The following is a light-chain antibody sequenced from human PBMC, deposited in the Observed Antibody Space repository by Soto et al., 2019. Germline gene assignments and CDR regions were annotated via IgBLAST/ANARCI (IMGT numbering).Light chain of an antibody. Sequence: QSVLTQPASVSGSPGQSITISCTGTSSDVGAYNYVSWYQHHPGKAPKLMIYEVTNRPSGVSDRFSGSRSGNTASLTISGLQAEDEADYYCNSYTTSSTLVFGTGTKVTVL. V-gene: IGLV2-14*01. CDR2: EVT. CDR3: NSYTTSSTLV. CDR1: SSDVGAYNY. J-gene: IGLJ1*01.